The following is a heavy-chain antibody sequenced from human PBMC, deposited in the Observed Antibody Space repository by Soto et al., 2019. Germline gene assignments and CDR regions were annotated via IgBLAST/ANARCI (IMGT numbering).Heavy chain of an antibody. CDR3: ARKALGKLPDDAFDI. J-gene: IGHJ3*02. V-gene: IGHV4-34*01. Sequence: SETLSLTCAVYGGSFSGYYWSWIRQPPGKGLEWIGEINHSGSTNYNPSLKSRVTISVDTSKNQFSLKLSSVTAADTAVYYCARKALGKLPDDAFDIWGQGTMVTVSS. CDR2: INHSGST. D-gene: IGHD7-27*01. CDR1: GGSFSGYY.